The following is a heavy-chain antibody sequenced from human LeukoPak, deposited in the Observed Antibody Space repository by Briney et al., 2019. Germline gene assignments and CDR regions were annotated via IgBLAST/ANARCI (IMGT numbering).Heavy chain of an antibody. CDR1: GFTFSNGW. Sequence: GGSLRLSCAASGFTFSNGWMSWVRRAPGKGLEWVGRIKSKSERGTTDYAAPVKGRFTISRDGSTNTVYLHMNSLKTEDTAVYFCTSNLYCSTSSCYTLDNWGQGTLVAVSS. D-gene: IGHD2-2*02. CDR3: TSNLYCSTSSCYTLDN. CDR2: IKSKSERGTT. J-gene: IGHJ4*02. V-gene: IGHV3-15*01.